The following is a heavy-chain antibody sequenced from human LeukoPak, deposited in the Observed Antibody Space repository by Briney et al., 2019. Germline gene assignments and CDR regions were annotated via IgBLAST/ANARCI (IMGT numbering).Heavy chain of an antibody. D-gene: IGHD3-9*01. J-gene: IGHJ2*01. CDR2: YYSGST. Sequence: KRSETLSLTCTLSGGSISSSSYYWGWIRQPPGKGLEWIGYYSGSTNYSPSIKSRFTISVDTSKNQLSLKLSSVTAADTAVYYCARGLTYWYFDLWGRGTLVTVSS. CDR1: GGSISSSSYY. V-gene: IGHV4-61*05. CDR3: ARGLTYWYFDL.